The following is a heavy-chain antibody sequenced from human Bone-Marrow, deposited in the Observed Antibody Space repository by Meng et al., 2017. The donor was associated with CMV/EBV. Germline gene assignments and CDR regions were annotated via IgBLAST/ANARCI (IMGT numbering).Heavy chain of an antibody. CDR2: ISYDGSNK. CDR1: GFTFSSYA. Sequence: SGFTFSSYAMHWVRQAPGKGLEWVAVISYDGSNKYYADSVKGRFTISRDNSKNTLYLQMNSLRAEDTAVYYCARDFGGFGGVIVGVDYWGQGTLVTVSS. CDR3: ARDFGGFGGVIVGVDY. V-gene: IGHV3-30-3*01. J-gene: IGHJ4*02. D-gene: IGHD3-16*02.